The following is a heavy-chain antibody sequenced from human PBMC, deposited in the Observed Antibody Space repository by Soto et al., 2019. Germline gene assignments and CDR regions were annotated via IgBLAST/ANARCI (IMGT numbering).Heavy chain of an antibody. Sequence: ASVKFSCKASGYTFTGYDINWVRQATGQGLEWMGWMNPNSGNTGYAQKFQGRVTMTRNTSISTAYMELSSLRSEDTAVYYCARGLDYYYMDVWGKGTTVTVSS. CDR3: ARGLDYYYMDV. CDR2: MNPNSGNT. V-gene: IGHV1-8*01. CDR1: GYTFTGYD. J-gene: IGHJ6*03.